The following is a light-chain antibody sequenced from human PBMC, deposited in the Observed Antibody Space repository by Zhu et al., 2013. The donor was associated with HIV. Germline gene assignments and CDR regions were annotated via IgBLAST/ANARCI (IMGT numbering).Light chain of an antibody. V-gene: IGLV2-8*01. CDR3: SSYTGSNNLGV. J-gene: IGLJ1*01. Sequence: QSALTQPPSASGSPGQSVTISCTGTSSDVGGYNYVSWYQQHPGKAPKLMIYEVTKWPSGVPDRFSGSKSGNMASLTVSGLQAEDEADYYCSSYTGSNNLGVFGTGTKVTVL. CDR2: EVT. CDR1: SSDVGGYNY.